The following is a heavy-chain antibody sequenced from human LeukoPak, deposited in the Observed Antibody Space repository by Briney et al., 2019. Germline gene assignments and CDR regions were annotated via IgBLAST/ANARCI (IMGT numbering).Heavy chain of an antibody. D-gene: IGHD6-6*01. CDR3: ARSLPYSSSAHDAFDI. Sequence: SGGSLRLSCAASGFAFSSYNMNWVRQAPGKGLGWGSSLSSSSSYIYYADSVKGRFTVSRDHAKNSLYLQMNSLRAEDTAVYYCARSLPYSSSAHDAFDIWGQGTMVTVSS. CDR1: GFAFSSYN. CDR2: LSSSSSYI. J-gene: IGHJ3*02. V-gene: IGHV3-21*01.